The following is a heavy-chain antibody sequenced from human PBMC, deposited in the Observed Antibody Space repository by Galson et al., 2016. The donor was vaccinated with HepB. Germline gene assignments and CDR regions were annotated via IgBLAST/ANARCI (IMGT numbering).Heavy chain of an antibody. J-gene: IGHJ3*02. V-gene: IGHV5-51*01. Sequence: QSGAEVKKPGESLKISCKGSGYSFTSYWIGWVRQMPGKGLEWMGIIYPGDPHTRYSPSFQGQVTISADKSISTAYLQWSSLKASDTAMYYCARHRSRASITMMIVAERGQGGGFDSWGQGTMVTVSS. D-gene: IGHD3-22*01. CDR1: GYSFTSYW. CDR2: IYPGDPHT. CDR3: ARHRSRASITMMIVAERGQGGGFDS.